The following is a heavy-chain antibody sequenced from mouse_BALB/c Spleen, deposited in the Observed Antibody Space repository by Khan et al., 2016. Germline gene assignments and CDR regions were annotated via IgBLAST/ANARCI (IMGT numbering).Heavy chain of an antibody. CDR2: INTETGEP. V-gene: IGHV9-2-1*01. CDR1: DYTFTDYS. Sequence: QIQLVQSGPELKKPGETVKISCKASDYTFTDYSMHWVKQAPGKGLKWMGWINTETGEPTYADDFKGRFAFSLETSASTAYLQINNLKNEDTATYFWARGGSSYDFDYWGQGTTLTVSS. D-gene: IGHD1-1*01. J-gene: IGHJ2*01. CDR3: ARGGSSYDFDY.